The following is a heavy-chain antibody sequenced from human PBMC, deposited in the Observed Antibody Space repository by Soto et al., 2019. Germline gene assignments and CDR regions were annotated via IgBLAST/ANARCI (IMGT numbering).Heavy chain of an antibody. CDR2: IWYDGSNK. Sequence: VGSLRLSCAASGFTFSSYGMHWVRQAPGKGLEWVAVIWYDGSNKYYADSVKGRFTISRDNSKNTLYLQMNSLRAEDTAVYYCAREEGPLSGSRTPYAFDIWGQGTMVTVSS. CDR3: AREEGPLSGSRTPYAFDI. CDR1: GFTFSSYG. V-gene: IGHV3-33*01. D-gene: IGHD1-26*01. J-gene: IGHJ3*02.